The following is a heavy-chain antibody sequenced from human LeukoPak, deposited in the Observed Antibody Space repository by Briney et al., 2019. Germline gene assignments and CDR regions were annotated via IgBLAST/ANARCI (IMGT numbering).Heavy chain of an antibody. CDR3: ARSRPLELYFDY. CDR1: GGTFSSYA. CDR2: IIPIFGTA. Sequence: ASVKVSCKASGGTFSSYAISWVRQAPGQGLEWMGRIIPIFGTANYAQKFQGRVSITTDESTGTAYMELSSLRSEDTAVYYCARSRPLELYFDYWGQGTPVTVFS. J-gene: IGHJ4*02. D-gene: IGHD1-26*01. V-gene: IGHV1-69*05.